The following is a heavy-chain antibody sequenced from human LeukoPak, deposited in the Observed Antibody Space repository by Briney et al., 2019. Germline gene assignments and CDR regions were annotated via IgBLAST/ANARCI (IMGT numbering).Heavy chain of an antibody. J-gene: IGHJ3*02. D-gene: IGHD3-9*01. CDR1: GYTFTSYG. CDR2: ISAYNGNT. CDR3: ARDRISLRYFDWFHDAFDI. Sequence: GASVKVSCKASGYTFTSYGISWVRQAPGQGLEWMGWISAYNGNTNYAQKLQGRVTMTTDTSTSTAYMELRSLRSDDTAVYYCARDRISLRYFDWFHDAFDIWGQGTMVTVSS. V-gene: IGHV1-18*01.